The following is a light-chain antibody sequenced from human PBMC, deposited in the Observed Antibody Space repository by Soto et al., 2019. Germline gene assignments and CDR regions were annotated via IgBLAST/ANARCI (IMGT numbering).Light chain of an antibody. J-gene: IGLJ1*01. CDR2: EGT. CDR3: SSYAGSSNV. V-gene: IGLV2-14*02. CDR1: SSDFGSYSV. Sequence: QSVLTQPASVSGSPGQSITISCTGTSSDFGSYSVVSWYQQHPGKAPKLLIYEGTKRPSGVSRRFSGSESGNTASLTVSGLQAEDEADYYCSSYAGSSNVFGTGTKLTVL.